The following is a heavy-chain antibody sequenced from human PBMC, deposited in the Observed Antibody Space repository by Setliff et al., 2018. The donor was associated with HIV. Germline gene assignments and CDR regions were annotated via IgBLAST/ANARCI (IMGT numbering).Heavy chain of an antibody. J-gene: IGHJ4*02. V-gene: IGHV4-34*01. CDR3: AREHDYSNYRRLDS. CDR2: INDNGGA. Sequence: SETLSLTCAVSGGSFSGYSWTWLRQPPGKALEWIGHINDNGGANYNPSLTTRATISVATPKNQFFLELTSVTAADTAVYYCAREHDYSNYRRLDSWGQGILVTVSS. CDR1: GGSFSGYS. D-gene: IGHD4-4*01.